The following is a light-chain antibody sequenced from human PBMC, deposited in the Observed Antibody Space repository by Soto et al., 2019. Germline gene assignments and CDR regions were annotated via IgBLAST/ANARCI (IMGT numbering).Light chain of an antibody. Sequence: EIVLTQSPGTLSLSPGERATLSCRASQSVSSSYLAWYQQKPGQAPRLLIYGASSRATGIPDRFSGSGSGTDFTLTISRREPEDFAVYYCQQYGSSPKTFGQGTKVEI. V-gene: IGKV3-20*01. J-gene: IGKJ1*01. CDR2: GAS. CDR1: QSVSSSY. CDR3: QQYGSSPKT.